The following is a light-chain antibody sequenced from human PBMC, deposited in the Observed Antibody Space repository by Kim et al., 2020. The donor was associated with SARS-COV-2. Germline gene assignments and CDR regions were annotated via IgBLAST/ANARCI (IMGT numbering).Light chain of an antibody. Sequence: QSALTQPASVSVSPGQSITISCTGTSSDIGAYDYVSWYQQHPGKAPKLMIYEVNNRPSGVSNRFFGSKSGNTASLTISGLQAEDEADYYCSAYTSTSTLVFGTGTKVTVL. V-gene: IGLV2-14*01. CDR3: SAYTSTSTLV. CDR1: SSDIGAYDY. CDR2: EVN. J-gene: IGLJ1*01.